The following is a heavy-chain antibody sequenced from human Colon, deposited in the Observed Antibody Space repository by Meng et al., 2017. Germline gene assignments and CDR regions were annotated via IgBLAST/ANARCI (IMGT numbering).Heavy chain of an antibody. V-gene: IGHV1-18*01. CDR1: GYTFTNYG. CDR3: ARTGCSSSSCYDY. Sequence: QAQLLQSGGEVKKPGSSVKVSCKASGYTFTNYGITWVRQAPGQGLEWMGWISAYNGNTNYAQTLQGRVTMTTDTSTSTAYMELGSLRSDDTAVYYCARTGCSSSSCYDYWGQGTLVTVSS. J-gene: IGHJ4*02. CDR2: ISAYNGNT. D-gene: IGHD2-2*01.